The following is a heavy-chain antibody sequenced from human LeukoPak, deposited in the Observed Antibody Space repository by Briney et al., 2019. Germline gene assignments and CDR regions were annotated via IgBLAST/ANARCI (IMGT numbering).Heavy chain of an antibody. Sequence: GGSLRLSCAASGFTFSSYWMPWVRQAPGKGLVWVSRINSDGSSTSYADSVKGRFTISRDNAKNTLYLQMNSLRAEDTALYYCAKEAYERVFDYWGQGTLVTVSS. J-gene: IGHJ4*02. CDR3: AKEAYERVFDY. CDR1: GFTFSSYW. CDR2: INSDGSST. V-gene: IGHV3-74*01. D-gene: IGHD2-8*01.